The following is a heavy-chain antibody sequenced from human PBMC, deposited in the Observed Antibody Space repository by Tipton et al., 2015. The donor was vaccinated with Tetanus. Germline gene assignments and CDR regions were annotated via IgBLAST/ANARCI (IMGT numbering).Heavy chain of an antibody. CDR2: ISYDGSNK. J-gene: IGHJ4*02. CDR1: GFTFSSYG. CDR3: AFGPHYDFWSGPFDY. D-gene: IGHD3-3*01. V-gene: IGHV3-30*03. Sequence: SLRLSCAASGFTFSSYGMHWVRQAPGKGLEWVAVISYDGSNKYYADSVKGRFTISRDNSKNTLYLQMNSLRAEDTAVYYCAFGPHYDFWSGPFDYWGQGTLVTVSS.